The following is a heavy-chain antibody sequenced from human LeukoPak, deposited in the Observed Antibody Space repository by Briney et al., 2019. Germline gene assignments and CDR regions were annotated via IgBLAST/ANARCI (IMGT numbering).Heavy chain of an antibody. V-gene: IGHV3-21*01. J-gene: IGHJ3*02. D-gene: IGHD3-10*01. CDR3: AREIVWFGELLDAFDI. Sequence: GGSLRLSCAASGLTFSRYSMNWVRQAPGKGLEWVSSISSSSYIYYADSVKGRFTISRDNAKNSLYLQMNSLRAEDTAVYYCAREIVWFGELLDAFDIWGQGTMVTVSS. CDR1: GLTFSRYS. CDR2: ISSSSYI.